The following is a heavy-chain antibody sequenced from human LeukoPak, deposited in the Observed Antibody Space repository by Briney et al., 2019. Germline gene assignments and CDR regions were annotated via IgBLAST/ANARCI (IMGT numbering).Heavy chain of an antibody. CDR3: ARAVAGTEGWFNS. CDR1: GDSFSSDSAA. Sequence: SRTLSLTCAISGDSFSSDSAAWNWIRQSPSRGLEWLGRTYYRSKWYNDYSAFVKSRIIINPDTSKNQFSLQLNSVTPEDTAVYYCARAVAGTEGWFNSWGQGTLVTVSS. V-gene: IGHV6-1*01. J-gene: IGHJ5*01. CDR2: TYYRSKWYN. D-gene: IGHD1-1*01.